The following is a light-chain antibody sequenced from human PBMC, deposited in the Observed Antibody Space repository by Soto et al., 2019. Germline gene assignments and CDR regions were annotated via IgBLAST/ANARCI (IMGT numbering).Light chain of an antibody. CDR1: QSVTSSY. CDR3: QQYGDSPLT. V-gene: IGKV3-20*01. Sequence: EIVLTQSPGTVSLSPGERATLSCRASQSVTSSYLAWYQQKPGQAPRLLIYGVSSRATGIPDRFSGSGAGTDFTLAINRLEPEDFAVYYCQQYGDSPLTFXGGTKVDIK. J-gene: IGKJ4*01. CDR2: GVS.